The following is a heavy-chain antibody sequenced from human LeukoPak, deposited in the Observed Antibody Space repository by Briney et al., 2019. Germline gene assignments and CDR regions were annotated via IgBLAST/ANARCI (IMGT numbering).Heavy chain of an antibody. CDR2: INSNGGST. V-gene: IGHV3-64*01. CDR1: GFTFSAYA. J-gene: IGHJ4*02. Sequence: GGSLRLSCAASGFTFSAYAMHWVRQAPGKRLEYVSSINSNGGSTYYANSVRGRFTVSRDNSKNTLYLQIDSLRAEDMAVYFCAKSLWLAQEGFDYWGQGTLVTVSS. D-gene: IGHD6-19*01. CDR3: AKSLWLAQEGFDY.